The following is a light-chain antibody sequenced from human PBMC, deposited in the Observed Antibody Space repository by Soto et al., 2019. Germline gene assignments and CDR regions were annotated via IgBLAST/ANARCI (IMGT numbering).Light chain of an antibody. J-gene: IGKJ2*01. CDR2: GAS. CDR1: QSVSTN. CDR3: QQSNNWPYT. Sequence: EIVLTQSPGTLSVSPGERANLSCRASQSVSTNLAWFQQKPGQAPRLLIYGASTRATGIPARFRGSGSGTEFTLTINSLQSEDLEVYYCQQSNNWPYTFGQGTKLEV. V-gene: IGKV3-15*01.